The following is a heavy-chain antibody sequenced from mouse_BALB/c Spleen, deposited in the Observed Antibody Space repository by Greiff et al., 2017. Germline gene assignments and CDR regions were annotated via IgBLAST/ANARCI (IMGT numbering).Heavy chain of an antibody. D-gene: IGHD2-1*01. CDR1: GYTFTSYV. CDR2: INPYNDGT. Sequence: VQLQQSGPELVKPGASVKMSCKASGYTFTSYVMHWVKQKPGQGLEWIGYINPYNDGTKYNEKFKGKATLTSDKSSSTAYMELSSLTSEDSAVYYCAREAVYYGNYGTAMDYWGQGTSVTVSS. CDR3: AREAVYYGNYGTAMDY. V-gene: IGHV1-14*01. J-gene: IGHJ4*01.